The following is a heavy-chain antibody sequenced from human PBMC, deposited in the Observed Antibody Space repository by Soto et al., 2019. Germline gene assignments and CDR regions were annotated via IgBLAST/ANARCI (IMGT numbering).Heavy chain of an antibody. CDR2: IYYSGST. CDR3: ARTRGGQVYQLPKSPPDV. CDR1: GGSISSSSYY. Sequence: QLQLQESGPGLVKPSETLSLTCTVSGGSISSSSYYWGWIRQPPGKGLEWIGSIYYSGSTYYNPSLKSRVTISVDTSKNHFSLKLSSVTAADTAVYYCARTRGGQVYQLPKSPPDVWGKGTTVTVSS. D-gene: IGHD2-2*01. V-gene: IGHV4-39*01. J-gene: IGHJ6*04.